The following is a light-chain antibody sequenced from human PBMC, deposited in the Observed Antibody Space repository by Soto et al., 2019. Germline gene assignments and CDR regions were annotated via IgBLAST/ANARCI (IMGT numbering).Light chain of an antibody. CDR2: LAS. CDR1: QSLLHSDGYHH. CDR3: MQSLPSLT. Sequence: VMTQSPLSLPVTPGEPASISCRSSQSLLHSDGYHHLDWYLQKPGQSPQLLIYLASHRASGVPDRFSGSGSGTDFTLKISRVEAEDVGVYYCMQSLPSLTFGGGTTVEIK. V-gene: IGKV2-28*01. J-gene: IGKJ4*01.